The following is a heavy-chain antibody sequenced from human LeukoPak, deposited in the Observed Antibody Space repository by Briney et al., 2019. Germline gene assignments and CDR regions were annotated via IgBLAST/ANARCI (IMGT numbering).Heavy chain of an antibody. V-gene: IGHV3-23*01. CDR1: GFTFNNYA. Sequence: QSGGSLRLSCAASGFTFNNYAMSWVRQAPGKGLEWVSATSGSGDNTYYADSVKGRFTISRDNSKSTLFLQMNSLRAEDTAVYYCAKGGISLVRGSFDYWGQGTLVTVSS. D-gene: IGHD3-10*01. CDR3: AKGGISLVRGSFDY. CDR2: TSGSGDNT. J-gene: IGHJ4*02.